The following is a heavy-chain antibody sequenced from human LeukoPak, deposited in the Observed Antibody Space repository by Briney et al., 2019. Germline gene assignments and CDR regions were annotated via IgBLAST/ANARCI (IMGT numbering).Heavy chain of an antibody. V-gene: IGHV4-59*08. D-gene: IGHD3-10*01. CDR3: ASAYYYGSGSGAFDI. Sequence: SETLSLTYTVSGGSISSYYWSWIRQPPGKGLEWIGYIYYSGSTNYNPSLKSRVTISVDTSKNQFSLKLSSVTAADTAVYYCASAYYYGSGSGAFDIWGQGTLVTVSS. CDR1: GGSISSYY. J-gene: IGHJ3*02. CDR2: IYYSGST.